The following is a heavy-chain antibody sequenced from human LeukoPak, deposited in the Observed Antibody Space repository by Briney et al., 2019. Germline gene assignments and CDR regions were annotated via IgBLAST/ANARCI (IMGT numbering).Heavy chain of an antibody. J-gene: IGHJ4*02. D-gene: IGHD2-2*01. CDR3: ARRYCSSTSCLFDY. V-gene: IGHV3-48*03. Sequence: PGRSLRLSCAASGFTFSSYEMNWVRQAPGKGLEWVSYISSSGSTIYYADSVKGRFTISRDNAKNSLYLQMNSLRAEDTAVYYCARRYCSSTSCLFDYWGQGTLVTVSS. CDR1: GFTFSSYE. CDR2: ISSSGSTI.